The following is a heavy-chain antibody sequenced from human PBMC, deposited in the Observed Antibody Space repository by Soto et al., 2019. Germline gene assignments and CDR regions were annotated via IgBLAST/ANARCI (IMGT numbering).Heavy chain of an antibody. Sequence: PSETLSLTCTVSGGSISSGDYYWSWIRQPPGKGLEWIGYIYYSGSTYYNPSLKSRVTISVDTSKNQFSLKLSSVTAADTAVYYCARVWVYVWGSYRGNWFDPWGQGTLVTVSS. CDR3: ARVWVYVWGSYRGNWFDP. CDR1: GGSISSGDYY. V-gene: IGHV4-30-4*01. D-gene: IGHD3-16*02. J-gene: IGHJ5*02. CDR2: IYYSGST.